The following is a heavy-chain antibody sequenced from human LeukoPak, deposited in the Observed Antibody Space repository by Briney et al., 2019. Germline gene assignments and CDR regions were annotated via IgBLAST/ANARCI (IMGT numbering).Heavy chain of an antibody. CDR3: ARDHHLDVYLLDY. J-gene: IGHJ4*02. Sequence: MPSETLSLTCTVSGGSISSSSYYWGWIRQPPGKGLEWIGSIYYSGNTYYNPSLKSRVTISVDTSKNQFSLKLSSVTAADTAVYYCARDHHLDVYLLDYWGQGTLVTVSS. V-gene: IGHV4-39*07. CDR1: GGSISSSSYY. D-gene: IGHD2-2*01. CDR2: IYYSGNT.